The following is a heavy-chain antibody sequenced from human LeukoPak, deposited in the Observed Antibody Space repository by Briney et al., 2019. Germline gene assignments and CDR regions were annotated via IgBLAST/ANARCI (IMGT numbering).Heavy chain of an antibody. CDR2: ISGSGGTT. Sequence: GGSLRLSCAASGFTFSNLAMNWVGQAPGKGLEWVSDISGSGGTTYYADSVKGRFTISRDSAKNSLYLQMNSLRDEDTAVYYCARGSYGMDVWGQGTTVTVSS. CDR3: ARGSYGMDV. CDR1: GFTFSNLA. J-gene: IGHJ6*02. V-gene: IGHV3-48*02.